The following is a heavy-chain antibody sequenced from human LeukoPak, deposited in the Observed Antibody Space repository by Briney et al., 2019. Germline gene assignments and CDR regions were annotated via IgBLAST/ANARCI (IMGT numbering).Heavy chain of an antibody. V-gene: IGHV3-23*01. Sequence: GGSLRLSCAVSGFTFSNYAMVWVRQAPGKGLDWVSSISAGGGVTSNADSVKGRFTISRDNSKNTLYLQMNSLRAEDTAMYYCARAQTELQYYFDYWGQGTLVTVSS. D-gene: IGHD3-10*01. J-gene: IGHJ4*02. CDR1: GFTFSNYA. CDR2: ISAGGGVT. CDR3: ARAQTELQYYFDY.